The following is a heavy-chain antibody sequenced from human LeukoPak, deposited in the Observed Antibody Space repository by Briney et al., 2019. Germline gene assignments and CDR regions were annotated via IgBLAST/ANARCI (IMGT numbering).Heavy chain of an antibody. V-gene: IGHV3-23*01. CDR1: GFTFSSYA. CDR3: AFSPLGFNYGYAY. J-gene: IGHJ4*02. D-gene: IGHD5-18*01. CDR2: LSDGGHSS. Sequence: GGSLRLSCAASGFTFSSYAMSWVRQAPGKGLEWVSSLSDGGHSSFYADSVKGRFTIYRDDSQNILYLQMNNLSGDDTALYYWAFSPLGFNYGYAYWGQGTLVTVSS.